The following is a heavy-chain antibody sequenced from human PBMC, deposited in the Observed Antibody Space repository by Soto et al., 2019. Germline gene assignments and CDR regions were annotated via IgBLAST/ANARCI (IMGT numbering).Heavy chain of an antibody. CDR2: INHSGST. D-gene: IGHD3-9*01. V-gene: IGHV4-34*01. Sequence: SETLSLTCAVYGGSFSGYYWSWIRQPPGKGLEWIGEINHSGSTNYNPSLKSRVTISVDTSKNQFSLKLSSVTAADTAVYYCARATLDYDILTGYYGFDAFDIWGQGTMVTVSS. J-gene: IGHJ3*02. CDR1: GGSFSGYY. CDR3: ARATLDYDILTGYYGFDAFDI.